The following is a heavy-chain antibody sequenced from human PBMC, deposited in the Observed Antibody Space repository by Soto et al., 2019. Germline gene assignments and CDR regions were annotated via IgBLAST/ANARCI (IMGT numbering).Heavy chain of an antibody. V-gene: IGHV3-23*01. CDR3: TRSIRELPHDYYSSGVDV. J-gene: IGHJ6*02. CDR1: GFTLSSYA. Sequence: EVQLLESGGDLVHPGGALRLSCAASGFTLSSYAMGWVRQAPGKGLEWVSAISGRGGTTDYADSVKGRFTISRDNSKNTLYLQLNSLRAEDTAVYFCTRSIRELPHDYYSSGVDVWGQGTTVTVSS. CDR2: ISGRGGTT. D-gene: IGHD2-21*02.